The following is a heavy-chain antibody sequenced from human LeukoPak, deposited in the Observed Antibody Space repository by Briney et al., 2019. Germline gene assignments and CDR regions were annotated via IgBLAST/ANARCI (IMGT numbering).Heavy chain of an antibody. CDR3: ARDPYHSSSWAYFDY. CDR2: ISSSSTI. CDR1: GFTFSSYS. V-gene: IGHV3-48*01. J-gene: IGHJ4*02. Sequence: GGSLRLSCAASGFTFSSYSMNWVRQAPGKGLEWVSYISSSSTIYYADSVKGRFTISRDNAKNSLYLQMNSLRAEDTAVYYCARDPYHSSSWAYFDYWGQGTLVTVSS. D-gene: IGHD6-13*01.